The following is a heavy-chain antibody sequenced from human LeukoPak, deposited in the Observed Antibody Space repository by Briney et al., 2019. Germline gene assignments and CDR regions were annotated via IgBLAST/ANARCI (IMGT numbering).Heavy chain of an antibody. J-gene: IGHJ4*02. CDR2: IYYSGST. Sequence: SETLSLTCTVSGGSISSSSDYWGWIRQPPGKGLEWIGSIYYSGSTYYNPSLKSRVTISVDTSKNQFSLKLSSVTAADTAVYYCASMVRGVIMADYWGQGTLVTVSS. V-gene: IGHV4-39*07. CDR3: ASMVRGVIMADY. CDR1: GGSISSSSDY. D-gene: IGHD3-10*01.